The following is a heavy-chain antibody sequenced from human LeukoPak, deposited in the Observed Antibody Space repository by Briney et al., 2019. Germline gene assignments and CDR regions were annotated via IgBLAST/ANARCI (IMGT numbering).Heavy chain of an antibody. CDR1: GGSISSGSYY. Sequence: SETLSLTCTVSGGSISSGSYYWSWIRQPAGKGLEWIGRIYTSGSNNYNPSLKSRVTISVDTSKNQFSLKLSSVTAADTAVYYCARNIRNYFDYWGQGTLVTVSS. CDR2: IYTSGSN. CDR3: ARNIRNYFDY. V-gene: IGHV4-61*02. D-gene: IGHD2/OR15-2a*01. J-gene: IGHJ4*02.